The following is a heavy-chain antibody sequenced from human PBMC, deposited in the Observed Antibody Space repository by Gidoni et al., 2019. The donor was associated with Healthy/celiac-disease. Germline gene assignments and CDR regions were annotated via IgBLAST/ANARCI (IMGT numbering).Heavy chain of an antibody. CDR3: ARAYSSGWYGYYFDY. J-gene: IGHJ4*02. CDR1: GFTFSSYA. Sequence: QVQLVESGGGVVQPGRSLRLSCAAPGFTFSSYAMHWVRQATGKGLEWVAVISYDGSNKYYADSVKGRFTISRDNSKNTLYLQMNSLRAEDTAVYYCARAYSSGWYGYYFDYWGQGTLVTVSS. CDR2: ISYDGSNK. D-gene: IGHD6-19*01. V-gene: IGHV3-30-3*01.